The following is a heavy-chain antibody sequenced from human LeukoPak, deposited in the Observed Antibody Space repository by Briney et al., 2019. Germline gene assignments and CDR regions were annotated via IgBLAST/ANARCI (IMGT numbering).Heavy chain of an antibody. Sequence: ASVKVSCKASGYTFTSYGISWVRQAPGQGLEWMGWISAYNGNTNYAQKLQGRVTMTTDTSTSTAYMELRSLRSDDTAVYYCAREDWVSSSPYFDYWGQGTLVTVSS. CDR1: GYTFTSYG. CDR3: AREDWVSSSPYFDY. V-gene: IGHV1-18*01. D-gene: IGHD6-6*01. J-gene: IGHJ4*02. CDR2: ISAYNGNT.